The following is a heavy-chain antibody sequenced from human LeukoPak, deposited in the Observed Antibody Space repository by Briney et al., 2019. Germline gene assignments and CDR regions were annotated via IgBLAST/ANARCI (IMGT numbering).Heavy chain of an antibody. V-gene: IGHV4-59*01. D-gene: IGHD3-22*01. J-gene: IGHJ3*02. CDR1: GGSISSYY. Sequence: SETLSLTCTVSGGSISSYYWSWIRQPPGKGLEWIGYIYYSGSTNYNPSLKSRVTISVGTSKNQFSLKLSSVTAADTAVYYCARSYDSSGYYYVGAFDIWGQGTMVTVSS. CDR2: IYYSGST. CDR3: ARSYDSSGYYYVGAFDI.